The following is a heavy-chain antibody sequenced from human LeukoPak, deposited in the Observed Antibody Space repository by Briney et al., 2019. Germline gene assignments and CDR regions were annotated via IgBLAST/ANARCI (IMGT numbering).Heavy chain of an antibody. CDR3: ATYDKWVAGYV. D-gene: IGHD3-22*01. Sequence: GGFLRLSCAASGFTFGDYWMCWVRQAPGKGPEWVANIKPDGTEEYYVDSVKGRFTVSTDNARNSLFLQMNRLRDVGTAVCYGATYDKWVAGYVCGQGTTVSVSS. J-gene: IGHJ6*02. CDR1: GFTFGDYW. V-gene: IGHV3-7*01. CDR2: IKPDGTEE.